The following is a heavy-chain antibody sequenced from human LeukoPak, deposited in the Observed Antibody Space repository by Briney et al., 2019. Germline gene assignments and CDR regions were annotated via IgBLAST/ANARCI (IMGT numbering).Heavy chain of an antibody. Sequence: GGSLRLSCAASGFAASGFTFSTFGMHWVRQAPGKGLEWVAFIRYDGTNKYYADSVKGRFTISRDDSKNTLYLQMGSLRAEDMAVYYCARSGGKGLPYDYWGQGTLVTVSS. V-gene: IGHV3-30*02. CDR3: ARSGGKGLPYDY. D-gene: IGHD3-10*01. CDR1: GFTFSTFG. J-gene: IGHJ4*02. CDR2: IRYDGTNK.